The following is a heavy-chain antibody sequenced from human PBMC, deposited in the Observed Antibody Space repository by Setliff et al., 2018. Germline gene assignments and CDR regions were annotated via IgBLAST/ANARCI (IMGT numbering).Heavy chain of an antibody. CDR3: ARDGFEIVVVPAAIYYYYYMDV. J-gene: IGHJ6*03. V-gene: IGHV1-3*01. Sequence: GASVKVSCKASGYTFTSYAMHWVRQAPGQRLEWMGWINAGNGNTKYSQKFQGRVTITRDTSASTAYMELSSLRSEDTAAYYCARDGFEIVVVPAAIYYYYYMDVWGKGTTVTVSS. CDR2: INAGNGNT. D-gene: IGHD2-2*01. CDR1: GYTFTSYA.